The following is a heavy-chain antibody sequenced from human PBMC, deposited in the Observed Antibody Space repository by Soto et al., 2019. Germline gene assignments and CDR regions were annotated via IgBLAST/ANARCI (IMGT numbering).Heavy chain of an antibody. V-gene: IGHV4-34*12. D-gene: IGHD2-2*01. Sequence: QVQLQQWGAGLLKPSETLSLTCAVSGGSFSGYYWSWIRQPPGKGLEWIGEIIHTGSTNYNPSLKRRITISVDTSKKHFSLKLRSVTAADTAVYYCARVGQPPSDYWGQGTLVTVSS. CDR3: ARVGQPPSDY. J-gene: IGHJ4*02. CDR2: IIHTGST. CDR1: GGSFSGYY.